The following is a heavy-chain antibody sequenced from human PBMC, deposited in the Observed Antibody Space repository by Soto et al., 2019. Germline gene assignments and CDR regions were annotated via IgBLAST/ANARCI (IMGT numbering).Heavy chain of an antibody. CDR1: GGSISSSSLQ. Sequence: PSETLSLTCTVSGGSISSSSLQWVWIRQPPGRGLDWVGSIFSSGGTSYNPSLKSRVTISVRTSNNQFSLKLSSVTAADTAVYYCARQYYYGSGRQIDYWGQGTLVTVSS. D-gene: IGHD3-10*01. V-gene: IGHV4-39*01. J-gene: IGHJ4*02. CDR3: ARQYYYGSGRQIDY. CDR2: IFSSGGT.